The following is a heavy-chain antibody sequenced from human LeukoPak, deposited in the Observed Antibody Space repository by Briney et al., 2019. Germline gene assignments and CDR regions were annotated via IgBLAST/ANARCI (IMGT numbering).Heavy chain of an antibody. Sequence: GGSLRPSCAASGFTFSSYWMHWVHQAPGKGLVWVSRINSDGSSTSYADSVKGRFTISRDNAKNTLYLQMNSLRAEDTAVYYCARWSRDGYNIDYWGQGTLVTVSS. D-gene: IGHD5-24*01. CDR1: GFTFSSYW. CDR2: INSDGSST. J-gene: IGHJ4*02. V-gene: IGHV3-74*01. CDR3: ARWSRDGYNIDY.